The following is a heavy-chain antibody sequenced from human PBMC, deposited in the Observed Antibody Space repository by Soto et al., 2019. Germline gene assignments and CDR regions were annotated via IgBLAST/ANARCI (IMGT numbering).Heavy chain of an antibody. Sequence: GESLKISCKGSGYSFTSYWMGWVRQMPGKGLEWMGIIYPGDSDTRYSPSFQGQVTISADKSISTAYLQWSSLKASDTAMYYCARTYYDFWSGYLFDYWGQGTLVTVYS. J-gene: IGHJ4*02. CDR1: GYSFTSYW. V-gene: IGHV5-51*01. D-gene: IGHD3-3*01. CDR3: ARTYYDFWSGYLFDY. CDR2: IYPGDSDT.